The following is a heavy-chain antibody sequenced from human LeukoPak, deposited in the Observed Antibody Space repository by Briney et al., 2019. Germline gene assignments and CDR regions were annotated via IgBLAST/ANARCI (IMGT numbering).Heavy chain of an antibody. V-gene: IGHV4-34*01. CDR2: INHSGNT. Sequence: SETLSLTCAVYGGSLSGDYWSLLRQPPGKGLEWIGEINHSGNTNYNPSLESRVTISVDTSKNQFSLKLTSVTAADTAVYYCARGFGNVRGVAWGQGTLVTVSS. CDR1: GGSLSGDY. J-gene: IGHJ5*02. D-gene: IGHD3-10*01. CDR3: ARGFGNVRGVA.